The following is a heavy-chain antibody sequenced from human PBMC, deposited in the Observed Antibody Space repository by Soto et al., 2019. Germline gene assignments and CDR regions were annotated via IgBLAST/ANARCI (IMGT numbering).Heavy chain of an antibody. J-gene: IGHJ6*02. CDR1: GYSFTSYW. CDR3: ASGGPPPHKERTHYYYGMDV. Sequence: PGESLKISCKGSGYSFTSYWIGWVRQMPGKGLEWMGIIYPGDSDTRYSPSFQGQVTISADKSISTAYLQWSSLKASDTAMYYCASGGPPPHKERTHYYYGMDVWGQGTTVTVSS. D-gene: IGHD3-10*01. V-gene: IGHV5-51*01. CDR2: IYPGDSDT.